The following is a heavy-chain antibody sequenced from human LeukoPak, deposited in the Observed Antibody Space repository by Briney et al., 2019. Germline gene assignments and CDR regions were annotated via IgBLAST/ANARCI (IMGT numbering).Heavy chain of an antibody. CDR2: ISVYSDDS. D-gene: IGHD6-19*01. Sequence: ASVKVSCKASGYSFINYGISWVRQAPGQGLEWKGWISVYSDDSRYAQKFQGRVTMTTDASTRTAYMELTSLRSDDTAVYYCARESRSSGEDYWGQGTLVTVSS. CDR3: ARESRSSGEDY. J-gene: IGHJ4*02. V-gene: IGHV1-18*01. CDR1: GYSFINYG.